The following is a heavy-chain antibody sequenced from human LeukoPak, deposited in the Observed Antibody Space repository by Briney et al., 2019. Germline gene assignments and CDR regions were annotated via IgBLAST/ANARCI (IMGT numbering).Heavy chain of an antibody. CDR2: IYPGDSDT. V-gene: IGHV5-51*01. CDR3: ARLGITGMTLYYFDY. CDR1: GYTFTTYW. J-gene: IGHJ4*02. D-gene: IGHD1-20*01. Sequence: GESLKISCQGSGYTFTTYWIAWVRQMPGKGLEWMGIIYPGDSDTRYSPSFQGQVTISADKSTSTAYLQWSSLKASDTAMFYCARLGITGMTLYYFDYWGQGTLVTVSS.